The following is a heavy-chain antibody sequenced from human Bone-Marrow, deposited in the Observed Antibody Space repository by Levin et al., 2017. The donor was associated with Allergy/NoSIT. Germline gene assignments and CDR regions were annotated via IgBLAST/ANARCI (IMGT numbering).Heavy chain of an antibody. V-gene: IGHV1-69*13. D-gene: IGHD2-2*01. J-gene: IGHJ6*03. CDR3: AREAYCSSTSCYPLSYYYMDV. CDR1: GGTFSSYA. Sequence: SVKVSCKASGGTFSSYAISWVRQAPGQGLEWMGGIIPIFGTANYAQKFQGRVTITADESTSTAYMELSSLRSEDTAVYYCAREAYCSSTSCYPLSYYYMDVWGKGTTVTVSS. CDR2: IIPIFGTA.